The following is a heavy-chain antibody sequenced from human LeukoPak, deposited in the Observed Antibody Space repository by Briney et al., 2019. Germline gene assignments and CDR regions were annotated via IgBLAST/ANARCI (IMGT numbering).Heavy chain of an antibody. CDR3: ARDLGYGSGSYNY. CDR2: IIPIFGTA. V-gene: IGHV1-69*05. Sequence: SVKVSCKASGYTFTGYYIHWVRQAPGQGLEWMGWIIPIFGTANYAQKFQGRVTITTDESTSTAYMELSSLRSEDTAVYYCARDLGYGSGSYNYWGQGTLVTVSS. J-gene: IGHJ4*02. D-gene: IGHD3-10*01. CDR1: GYTFTGYY.